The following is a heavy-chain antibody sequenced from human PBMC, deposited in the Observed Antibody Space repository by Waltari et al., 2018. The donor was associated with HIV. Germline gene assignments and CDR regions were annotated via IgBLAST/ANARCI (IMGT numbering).Heavy chain of an antibody. V-gene: IGHV5-51*01. CDR2: IYPGDSDT. J-gene: IGHJ6*02. CDR3: ARLLIIPGGGLGYGMDV. Sequence: EVQLVQSGAEVKKPGESLKISCKGSGYSFTSYWIGWVRQMPGQGLECMGIIYPGDSDTRYSPSFQGQVTISADKSISTAYLQWSSLKASDTAMYYCARLLIIPGGGLGYGMDVWGQGTTVTVSS. D-gene: IGHD3-10*01. CDR1: GYSFTSYW.